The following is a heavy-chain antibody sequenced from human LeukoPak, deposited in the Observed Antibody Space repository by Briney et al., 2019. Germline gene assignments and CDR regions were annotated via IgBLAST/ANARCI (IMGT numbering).Heavy chain of an antibody. Sequence: TLSLTCTVSGGSISSYYWSWIRQPPGKGLEWIGYIYYSGSTNYNPTLKSRVTISVDTSKNQFSLKLSSVTAADTAVYYCARHVDYSRNYYYYGMDVWGQGTTVT. CDR1: GGSISSYY. V-gene: IGHV4-59*08. CDR2: IYYSGST. CDR3: ARHVDYSRNYYYYGMDV. J-gene: IGHJ6*02. D-gene: IGHD4-11*01.